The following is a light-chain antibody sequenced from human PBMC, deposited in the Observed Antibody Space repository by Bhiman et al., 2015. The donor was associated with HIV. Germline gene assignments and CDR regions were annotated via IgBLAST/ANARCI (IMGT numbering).Light chain of an antibody. Sequence: SVLTQPPSVSAAPGQKVTISCSGSIFNIQNNYVSWYLQLPGTAPKVLIYENNQRPSGIPDRFSGSKSGNTASLTISGLQAEDEADYYCSSYTSSSTPSYVFGTGTKVTVL. CDR1: IFNIQNNY. CDR2: ENN. J-gene: IGLJ1*01. V-gene: IGLV1-51*01. CDR3: SSYTSSSTPSYV.